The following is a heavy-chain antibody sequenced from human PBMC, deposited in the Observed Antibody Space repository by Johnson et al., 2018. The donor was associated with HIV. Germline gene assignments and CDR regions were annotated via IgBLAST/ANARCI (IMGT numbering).Heavy chain of an antibody. Sequence: EVQLVESGGGLVQPGGSLRLSCAASGFTFSSYWMSWVRQAPGKGLEWVANIKQDGSEKYYVDSVKGRFTISRDNAKNSLYLQMNSLRAEDTAVYYCARGRDYYGSIDAFDIWGQGTLVTVSS. CDR1: GFTFSSYW. CDR2: IKQDGSEK. J-gene: IGHJ3*02. V-gene: IGHV3-7*04. D-gene: IGHD3-10*01. CDR3: ARGRDYYGSIDAFDI.